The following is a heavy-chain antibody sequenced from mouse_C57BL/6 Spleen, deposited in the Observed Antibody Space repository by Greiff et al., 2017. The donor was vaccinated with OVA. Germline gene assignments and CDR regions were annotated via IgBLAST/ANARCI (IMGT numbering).Heavy chain of an antibody. CDR2: IWRGGST. V-gene: IGHV2-4*01. D-gene: IGHD2-1*01. CDR1: GFSLTSYG. CDR3: ASYGNLYAMDY. J-gene: IGHJ4*01. Sequence: QVQLQQSGPGLVQPSQSLSITCTVSGFSLTSYGVHWVRQPPGKGLEWLGVIWRGGSTDYNAAFISRLSISKDNSKGQVFFKMNSLQAYDTAIYYCASYGNLYAMDYWGKGTSVTVSS.